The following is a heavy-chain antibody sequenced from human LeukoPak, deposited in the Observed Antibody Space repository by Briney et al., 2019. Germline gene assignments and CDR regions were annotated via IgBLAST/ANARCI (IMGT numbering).Heavy chain of an antibody. CDR2: ISGDGGST. CDR3: AKDRGSYYFYGMDV. CDR1: GFTFGDYG. Sequence: GGSLRLSCAASGFTFGDYGMHWVRQAPGKGLEWVSLISGDGGSTYYAASVEGRFTISRDNNKNSLYLQMNSLRTKDTALYYCAKDRGSYYFYGMDVWGQGTTVTVSS. J-gene: IGHJ6*02. V-gene: IGHV3-43*02.